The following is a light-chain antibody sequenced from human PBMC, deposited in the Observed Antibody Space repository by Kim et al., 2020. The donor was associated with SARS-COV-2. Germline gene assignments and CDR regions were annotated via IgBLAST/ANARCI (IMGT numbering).Light chain of an antibody. CDR2: EDD. CDR1: SGRIDDNY. CDR3: QSYNRDNVI. J-gene: IGLJ2*01. V-gene: IGLV6-57*04. Sequence: NFMLTQPHSVSESPGKTVTISCTRSSGRIDDNYVQWYQQRPGGVPTTVIYEDDQRPSGVSDRFSGSIDNSSNSASLTISGLRTEDEADYYCQSYNRDNVIFGGGTQLTVL.